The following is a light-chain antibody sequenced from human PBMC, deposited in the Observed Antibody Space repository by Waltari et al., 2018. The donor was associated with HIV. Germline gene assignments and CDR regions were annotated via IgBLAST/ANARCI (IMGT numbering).Light chain of an antibody. CDR3: NSYTTSSTLHVV. CDR1: SRDVGGYNY. V-gene: IGLV2-14*03. CDR2: DVS. J-gene: IGLJ2*01. Sequence: QSALTQPASVSGSPGQSITISCTGTSRDVGGYNYVSWYQHHPGKAPKLMIYDVSNRPSWVSNRFSCSKSGNTASLTISGLQAEDEADYYCNSYTTSSTLHVVFGGGTKLTVL.